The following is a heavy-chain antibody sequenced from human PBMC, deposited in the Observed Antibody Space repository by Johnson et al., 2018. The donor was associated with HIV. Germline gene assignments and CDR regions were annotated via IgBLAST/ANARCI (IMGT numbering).Heavy chain of an antibody. Sequence: QVQLVESGGGVVQPGGSLRLSCAASGFTFSNYGMHWVRQAPGKGLEWVAFIRYDGSNKYYADSVKGRFTISRDNSKNTLYLQMNSLRAEDTAVYYCAKTYSGSNRDAFDIWGQGTMVTVSS. CDR3: AKTYSGSNRDAFDI. D-gene: IGHD1-26*01. CDR1: GFTFSNYG. V-gene: IGHV3-30*02. CDR2: IRYDGSNK. J-gene: IGHJ3*02.